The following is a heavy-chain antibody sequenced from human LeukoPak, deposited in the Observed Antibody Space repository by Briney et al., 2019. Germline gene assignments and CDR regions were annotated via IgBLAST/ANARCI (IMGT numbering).Heavy chain of an antibody. CDR3: ARRRSYYDSSGYYYFDY. Sequence: PSETLSLTCAVYGGSFSGYYWSWIRQPPGKGLEWIGEINHSGSTNYNPSLKSRVTISVDTSKNQFSLKLSSVTAADTAVYYCARRRSYYDSSGYYYFDYWGQGTLVTVSS. D-gene: IGHD3-22*01. V-gene: IGHV4-34*01. J-gene: IGHJ4*02. CDR2: INHSGST. CDR1: GGSFSGYY.